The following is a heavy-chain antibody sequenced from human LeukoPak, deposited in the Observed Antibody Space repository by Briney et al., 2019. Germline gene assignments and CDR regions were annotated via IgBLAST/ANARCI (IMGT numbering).Heavy chain of an antibody. J-gene: IGHJ6*03. D-gene: IGHD3-10*01. CDR3: ASVRRGFGESSNCFSYFYMHG. Sequence: SETLSLTCAVYGGSFSGYYWGWIRQPPGKGLEWIGNIYYSGGTYSNPSLKGRVTISVDTSNNQFSLKRSAVTAADTAVYYFASVRRGFGESSNCFSYFYMHGWGNRTTVT. V-gene: IGHV4-34*01. CDR2: IYYSGGT. CDR1: GGSFSGYY.